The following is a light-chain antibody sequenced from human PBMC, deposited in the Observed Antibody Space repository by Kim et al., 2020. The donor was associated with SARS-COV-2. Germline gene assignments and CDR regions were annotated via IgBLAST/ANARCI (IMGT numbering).Light chain of an antibody. Sequence: DIQMTQSPSSLSASVGDRVTITCRASQSISNYLAWYHQKPGKVPKLLIYAASTLQSGVPSRFSGSGSGTDFTLTISSLQPEDVATCYSQKYDSAPRTFGQGTKVDIK. CDR3: QKYDSAPRT. CDR2: AAS. V-gene: IGKV1-27*01. J-gene: IGKJ1*01. CDR1: QSISNY.